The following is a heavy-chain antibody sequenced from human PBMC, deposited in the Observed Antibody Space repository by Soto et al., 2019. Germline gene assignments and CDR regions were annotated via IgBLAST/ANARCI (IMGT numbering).Heavy chain of an antibody. J-gene: IGHJ6*02. V-gene: IGHV4-59*01. CDR1: GGSISSYY. CDR2: IYYSGST. Sequence: SETLSLTCTVSGGSISSYYWSWIRQPPGKGLEWIGYIYYSGSTNYNPSLKSRVTISVDTSKNQFSLELSRLTFDDAAVYFCARERYQVISDGMDVWSQGTTVTVSS. D-gene: IGHD2-2*01. CDR3: ARERYQVISDGMDV.